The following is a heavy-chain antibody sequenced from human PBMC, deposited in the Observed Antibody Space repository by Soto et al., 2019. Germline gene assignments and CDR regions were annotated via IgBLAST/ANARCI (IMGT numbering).Heavy chain of an antibody. D-gene: IGHD3-16*01. CDR3: ARDSFLGGYSSYGMDV. CDR1: GYTFTGYY. Sequence: QVQLVQSGAEVKKPGASVKVSCKASGYTFTGYYMHWVRQAPGQGLEWMGWINPNSGGTNYAQKFQGWVTMPRDTSSSTADMELSGLRSDDTAVYYCARDSFLGGYSSYGMDVWGQGTPVTVSS. J-gene: IGHJ6*02. CDR2: INPNSGGT. V-gene: IGHV1-2*04.